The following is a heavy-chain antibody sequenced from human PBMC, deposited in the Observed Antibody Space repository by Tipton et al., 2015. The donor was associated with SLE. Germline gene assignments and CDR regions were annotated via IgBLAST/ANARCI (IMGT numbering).Heavy chain of an antibody. J-gene: IGHJ3*02. V-gene: IGHV4-34*01. Sequence: TLSLTCAVYGGSFSGYFWSWIRQLPDKGLEWIGEINHSGTTNCNPSLKSRFTISVDTSKNQFSLELSSVTAADTSVYYCARGGSKHYDFWGRQMGPHAFDIWGQETKVSVSS. CDR3: ARGGSKHYDFWGRQMGPHAFDI. CDR1: GGSFSGYF. CDR2: INHSGTT. D-gene: IGHD3-3*01.